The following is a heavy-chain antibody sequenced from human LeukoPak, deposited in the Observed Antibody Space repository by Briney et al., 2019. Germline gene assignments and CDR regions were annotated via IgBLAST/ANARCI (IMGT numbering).Heavy chain of an antibody. CDR3: ARGPAEGYQLLFPWFDP. Sequence: SVKVSCKASGGTFSSYAISWVRQAPGQGLEWMGGIIPIFGTANYAQKFQGRVTITTDESTSTAYMELSSLRSEDTAVYYCARGPAEGYQLLFPWFDPWGQGTLVTVSS. CDR2: IIPIFGTA. D-gene: IGHD2-2*01. V-gene: IGHV1-69*05. CDR1: GGTFSSYA. J-gene: IGHJ5*02.